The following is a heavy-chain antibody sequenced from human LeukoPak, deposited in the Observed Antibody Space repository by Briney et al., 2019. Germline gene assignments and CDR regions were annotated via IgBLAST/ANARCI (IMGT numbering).Heavy chain of an antibody. V-gene: IGHV4-38-2*02. CDR1: GYSISSAYY. J-gene: IGHJ3*02. CDR2: IYYSGST. CDR3: ARGGYSYGLATFDI. D-gene: IGHD5-18*01. Sequence: SETLSLTCIVSGYSISSAYYWGWIRQPPGKGLEWIGTIYYSGSTNYNPSLKSRVTISVDTSKNQFSLKLSSVTAADTAVYYCARGGYSYGLATFDIWGQGTMVTVSS.